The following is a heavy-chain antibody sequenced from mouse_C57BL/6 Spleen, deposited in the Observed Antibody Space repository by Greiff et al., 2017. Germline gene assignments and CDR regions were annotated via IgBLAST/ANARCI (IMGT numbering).Heavy chain of an antibody. D-gene: IGHD3-3*01. V-gene: IGHV14-4*01. CDR1: GFNIKDDY. CDR3: TGGPRFAY. Sequence: EVQLQQSGAELVRPGASVKLSCTASGFNIKDDYMHWVKQRPEQGLEWIGWIDPENGDTEYASKFQGKATITADTSSNTAYLQLSSLTSEDTAVYYCTGGPRFAYWGEEALVTVSA. CDR2: IDPENGDT. J-gene: IGHJ3*01.